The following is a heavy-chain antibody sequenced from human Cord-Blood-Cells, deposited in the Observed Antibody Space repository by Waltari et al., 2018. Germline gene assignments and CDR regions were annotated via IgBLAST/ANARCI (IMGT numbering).Heavy chain of an antibody. Sequence: QVQLQESGPGLVKPSQTLSLTCTVSGGSISSGGYYWSWIRQNPGKGLEWLGYISHSGSTYYNPSLKSLVTISVDTSKNQFSLKLSSVTAADTAVYYCARGRFLEWLLFDYWGQGTLVTVSS. CDR1: GGSISSGGYY. J-gene: IGHJ4*02. CDR3: ARGRFLEWLLFDY. CDR2: ISHSGST. V-gene: IGHV4-31*01. D-gene: IGHD3-3*01.